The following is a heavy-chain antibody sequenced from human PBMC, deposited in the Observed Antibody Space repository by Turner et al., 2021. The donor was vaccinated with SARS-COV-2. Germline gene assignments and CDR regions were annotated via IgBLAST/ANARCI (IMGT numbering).Heavy chain of an antibody. CDR2: INHSGST. D-gene: IGHD3-16*01. Sequence: QVQLPHWCSGLLQPSDTLSLTCAVYGASFSGYYWRWIRQPPGKGQEWIGVINHSGSTNYNPTLKSRVTISVDTSKNQCSQKLSSVTAADTAVYDCARGIKGVLRGGGYYYYGMDVWGQGTTVTVSS. V-gene: IGHV4-34*01. CDR1: GASFSGYY. CDR3: ARGIKGVLRGGGYYYYGMDV. J-gene: IGHJ6*02.